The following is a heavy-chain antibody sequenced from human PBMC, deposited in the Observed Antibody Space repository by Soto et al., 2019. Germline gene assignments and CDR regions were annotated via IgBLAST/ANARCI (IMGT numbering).Heavy chain of an antibody. J-gene: IGHJ4*02. Sequence: EVQLLESGGGLVQPGGSLRLSCAASGFTFSSYAMSWVRQAPGKGLEWVSAISGSGGSTYYADSVKGRFTISRDNAKNTLYLQMNSLRAEDTAVYYCAKGSSGWDERFDYWGQGTLVTVSS. CDR3: AKGSSGWDERFDY. V-gene: IGHV3-23*01. CDR2: ISGSGGST. CDR1: GFTFSSYA. D-gene: IGHD6-19*01.